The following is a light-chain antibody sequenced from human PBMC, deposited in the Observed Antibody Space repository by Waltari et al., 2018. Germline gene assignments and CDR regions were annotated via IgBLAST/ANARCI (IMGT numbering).Light chain of an antibody. Sequence: DIHMTQSPSSLSTSVGDRVTITCRASQSISSYLNWYQQKPVKAPKLLIYAASSLQSGVPSRFSGSGSGRDFTLIISSLQPEDFATYYCQQSYSHTRTFGQGTKVEIK. J-gene: IGKJ1*01. CDR3: QQSYSHTRT. CDR1: QSISSY. CDR2: AAS. V-gene: IGKV1-39*01.